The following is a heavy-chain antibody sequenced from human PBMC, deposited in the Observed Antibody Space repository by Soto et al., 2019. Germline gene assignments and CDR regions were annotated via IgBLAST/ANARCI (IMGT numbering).Heavy chain of an antibody. Sequence: QVQLVQSGAEVKRPGASVKVSCKASGYTFTTYGFNWVRQAPGQGLEWMGWISPYNGDTNYAQNFQGRVTLTTDTSTSTAYTELRSLTSDDTAVYYCARTPRAQMIVLEAATRFDYWGQGTLVTVSS. CDR1: GYTFTTYG. CDR3: ARTPRAQMIVLEAATRFDY. D-gene: IGHD2-15*01. V-gene: IGHV1-18*04. CDR2: ISPYNGDT. J-gene: IGHJ4*02.